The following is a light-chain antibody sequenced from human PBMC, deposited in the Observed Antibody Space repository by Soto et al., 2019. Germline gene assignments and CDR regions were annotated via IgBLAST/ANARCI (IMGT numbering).Light chain of an antibody. CDR3: CSYAGRVV. Sequence: QSALTQPASVSGSPGQSITISCTGTSSDVGSYNLVSWYQQHPGKAPKLMIYEGSKRPSGVSNRFSGSKSGNTASLTISGLQAEDEADYYSCSYAGRVVFGGGTQLTVL. CDR2: EGS. CDR1: SSDVGSYNL. V-gene: IGLV2-23*01. J-gene: IGLJ2*01.